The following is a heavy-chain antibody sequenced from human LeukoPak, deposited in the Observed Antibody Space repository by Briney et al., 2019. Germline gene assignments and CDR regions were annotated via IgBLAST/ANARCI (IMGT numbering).Heavy chain of an antibody. CDR1: GGSISSSSYY. CDR2: IYYSGST. V-gene: IGHV4-39*01. J-gene: IGHJ3*02. CDR3: ARGYYYDSSGYPDAFDI. Sequence: LETLSLTCTVSGGSISSSSYYWGWIRQPPGKGLEWIGSIYYSGSTYYNPSLKSRVTISVDTSKNQFSLKLSSVTAADTAVYHCARGYYYDSSGYPDAFDIWGQGTMVIVSS. D-gene: IGHD3-22*01.